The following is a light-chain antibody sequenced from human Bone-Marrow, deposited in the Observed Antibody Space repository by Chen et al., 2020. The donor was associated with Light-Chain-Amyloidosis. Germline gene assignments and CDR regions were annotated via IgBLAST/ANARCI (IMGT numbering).Light chain of an antibody. J-gene: IGLJ3*02. CDR1: SGSIATNY. CDR2: EDD. Sequence: NFLLTQPHSVSDSPGKTVIISCPPSSGSIATNYVQWYHQRPGSSPTTVIYEDDQRPSGVPDRFSGSIDRSSNSASLTISGLKTEDEADYYCQSYQGSSQGVFGGGTKLTVL. CDR3: QSYQGSSQGV. V-gene: IGLV6-57*01.